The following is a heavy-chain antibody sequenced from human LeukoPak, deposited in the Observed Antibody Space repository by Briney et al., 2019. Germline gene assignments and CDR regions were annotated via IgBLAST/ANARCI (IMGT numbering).Heavy chain of an antibody. Sequence: GGSLRLSCAASGFTFSRYAMSWVRRAPGKGLEWVSTISGNGDSTHYADSVKGRFTISRDHSKNTLYVQMNSLRAEDTAIYYCAKDTAMVTPYYFDFWGQGTLVTVSS. D-gene: IGHD5-18*01. J-gene: IGHJ4*02. CDR3: AKDTAMVTPYYFDF. V-gene: IGHV3-23*01. CDR1: GFTFSRYA. CDR2: ISGNGDST.